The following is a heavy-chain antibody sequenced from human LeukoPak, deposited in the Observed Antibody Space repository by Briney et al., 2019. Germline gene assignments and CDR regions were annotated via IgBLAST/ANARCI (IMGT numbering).Heavy chain of an antibody. Sequence: GGSLRLSCAASGFTFSSYWMSWVRQSPGKGLEWVANRKPDGSENYFVDSVKGRFPISRDNAKNALYLEMNSLRAEDTAEYFCARERMYSGSGSTYPYYDYWGQGTLVTVSS. CDR2: RKPDGSEN. J-gene: IGHJ4*02. CDR3: ARERMYSGSGSTYPYYDY. CDR1: GFTFSSYW. D-gene: IGHD3-10*01. V-gene: IGHV3-7*01.